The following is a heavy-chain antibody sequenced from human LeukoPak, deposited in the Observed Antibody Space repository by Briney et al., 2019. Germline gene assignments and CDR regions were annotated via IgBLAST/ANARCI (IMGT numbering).Heavy chain of an antibody. CDR3: ARDGGETPYPEL. D-gene: IGHD3-16*01. Sequence: SETLSLTCTVSGGSISSYYWSWIRKPPGKGLEWIGYIYYSGSTNYNPSLKSRVTISVDTSKNQFSLKLSSVTAADTAVYYCARDGGETPYPELWGQGTLVTVSS. V-gene: IGHV4-59*01. J-gene: IGHJ4*02. CDR2: IYYSGST. CDR1: GGSISSYY.